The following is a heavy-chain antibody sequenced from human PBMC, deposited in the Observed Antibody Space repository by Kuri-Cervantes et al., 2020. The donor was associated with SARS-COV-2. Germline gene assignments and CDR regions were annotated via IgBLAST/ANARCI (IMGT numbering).Heavy chain of an antibody. CDR2: IIPIYGTT. Sequence: SVKVSCKASGVNLSSYAIAWVRQAPGQGLEWMGRIIPIYGTTNYAQKVQGGVTITADESTNTAYMEMSSLRSEDTAIYYCAGDAMIITLFGLENWVDAWGQGTLVTVSS. CDR3: AGDAMIITLFGLENWVDA. J-gene: IGHJ5*02. V-gene: IGHV1-69*13. CDR1: GVNLSSYA. D-gene: IGHD3/OR15-3a*01.